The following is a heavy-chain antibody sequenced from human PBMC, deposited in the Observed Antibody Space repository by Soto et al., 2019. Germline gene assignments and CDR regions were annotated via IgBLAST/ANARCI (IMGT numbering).Heavy chain of an antibody. V-gene: IGHV1-69*01. Sequence: QAPVVQSGAEVRKPGSSVKLSCKASEGTFNSYAIAWVRQGPGQGLEWMGGIIPYYNTLNYAQKFQDRVTITADDSTNTVYMELSSLRSDDTAVYFCASGASRWYPYFFDSWAQGTLVTVSS. CDR3: ASGASRWYPYFFDS. CDR1: EGTFNSYA. CDR2: IIPYYNTL. D-gene: IGHD6-13*01. J-gene: IGHJ4*02.